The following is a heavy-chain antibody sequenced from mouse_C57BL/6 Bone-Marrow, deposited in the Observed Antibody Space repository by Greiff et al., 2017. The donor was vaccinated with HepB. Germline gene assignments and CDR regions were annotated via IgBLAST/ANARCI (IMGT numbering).Heavy chain of an antibody. V-gene: IGHV5-9*01. J-gene: IGHJ3*01. Sequence: EVKLQESGGGLVKPGGSLKLSCAASGFTFSSYTMSWVRQTPEKRLEWVATISGGGGNTYYPDSVKGRFTISRDNAKNTLYLQMSSLRSEDTALYDCARDYYGSSWAYWGQGTLVTVSA. CDR3: ARDYYGSSWAY. CDR2: ISGGGGNT. CDR1: GFTFSSYT. D-gene: IGHD1-1*01.